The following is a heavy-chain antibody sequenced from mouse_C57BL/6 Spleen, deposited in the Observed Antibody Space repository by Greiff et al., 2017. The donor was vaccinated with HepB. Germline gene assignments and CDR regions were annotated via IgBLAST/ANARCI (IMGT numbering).Heavy chain of an antibody. Sequence: QVQLQQSGPELVKPGASVKISCKASGYAFSSSWMNWVKQRPGKGLEWIGRIYPGDGDTNYNGKFKGQATLTADKSSSTAYRQLSSLTSEDAAVYFCARSGNFDYWGQGTTLTVSS. V-gene: IGHV1-82*01. J-gene: IGHJ2*01. D-gene: IGHD4-1*01. CDR1: GYAFSSSW. CDR2: IYPGDGDT. CDR3: ARSGNFDY.